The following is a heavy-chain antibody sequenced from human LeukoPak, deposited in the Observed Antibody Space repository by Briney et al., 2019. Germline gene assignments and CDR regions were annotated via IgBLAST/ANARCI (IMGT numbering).Heavy chain of an antibody. CDR3: AREISSWYRTEGRFDP. D-gene: IGHD6-13*01. CDR1: GFMLSSYW. CDR2: IKQDGSER. V-gene: IGHV3-7*01. Sequence: GGSLRLSCVASGFMLSSYWMSWVRQAPGKGLEWVANIKQDGSERDYVDSVKGRFTISKDNAKNLLYLQMNILRAEDTAVYYCAREISSWYRTEGRFDPWGQGTLVTVSS. J-gene: IGHJ5*02.